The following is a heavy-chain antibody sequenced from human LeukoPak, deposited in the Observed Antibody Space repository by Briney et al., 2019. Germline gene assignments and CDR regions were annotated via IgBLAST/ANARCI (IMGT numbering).Heavy chain of an antibody. V-gene: IGHV4-61*02. CDR3: ALTGYSSGWYGAPIDY. J-gene: IGHJ4*02. Sequence: SETLSLTCTVSGDSISSGLYYWCWFRRPAGKGLEWSGRIYPTGSTNYNPSLKSRVTISVDTSKNQFSLKLSSVTAADTAVYYCALTGYSSGWYGAPIDYWGQGTLVTVSS. CDR1: GDSISSGLYY. CDR2: IYPTGST. D-gene: IGHD6-19*01.